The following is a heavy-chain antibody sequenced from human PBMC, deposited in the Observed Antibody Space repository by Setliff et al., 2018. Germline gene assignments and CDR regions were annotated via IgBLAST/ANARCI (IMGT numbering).Heavy chain of an antibody. D-gene: IGHD3-3*01. Sequence: GGSLRLSCAASGFTFSSYSMNWVRQAPGKGLEWVSSISSSSSYIYYADSVKGRFTISRDNAKNSHYLQMNSLRSEDTAVYYCARDKSRFLANWFDPWGQGTLVTVSS. J-gene: IGHJ5*02. CDR3: ARDKSRFLANWFDP. CDR2: ISSSSSYI. V-gene: IGHV3-21*01. CDR1: GFTFSSYS.